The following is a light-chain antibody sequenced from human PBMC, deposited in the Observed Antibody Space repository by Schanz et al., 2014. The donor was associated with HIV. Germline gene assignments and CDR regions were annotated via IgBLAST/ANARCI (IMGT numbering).Light chain of an antibody. Sequence: QSVLTQPASVSGSPGQSITISCTGTSSDVGGYNYVSWYQQHPGKAPKLMIYDVSNRPSGVSNRFSGSKSGNTASLTISGLQAEDEADYYCSSYTVISTGVFGTGTKVTVL. CDR1: SSDVGGYNY. CDR2: DVS. J-gene: IGLJ1*01. CDR3: SSYTVISTGV. V-gene: IGLV2-14*01.